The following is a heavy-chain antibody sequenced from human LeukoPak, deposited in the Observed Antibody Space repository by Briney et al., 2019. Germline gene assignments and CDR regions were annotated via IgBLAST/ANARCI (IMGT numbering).Heavy chain of an antibody. J-gene: IGHJ4*02. D-gene: IGHD6-13*01. Sequence: ASVKVSCKASGYTFSTYALHWVRQAPGQGLEWVGWINGGRGNTKYSQKFQGRVTITRDTSATTAYMELSGLRSEDTAVYYCAREGYTAELDYWGQGALVTVSS. CDR3: AREGYTAELDY. CDR1: GYTFSTYA. CDR2: INGGRGNT. V-gene: IGHV1-3*01.